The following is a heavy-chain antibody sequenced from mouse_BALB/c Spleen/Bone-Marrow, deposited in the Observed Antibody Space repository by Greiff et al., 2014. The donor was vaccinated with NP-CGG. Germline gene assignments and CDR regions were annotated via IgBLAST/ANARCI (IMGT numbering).Heavy chain of an antibody. D-gene: IGHD1-1*01. Sequence: VQLQQSGAELVRPGASVKLSCKASGYTFTSYWINWVKQRPGQGLEWIGNIYPSDSYTNYNQKFKDKATLTVDKSSSTAYMQLSSPTSRDSAVYYCARYCGSSHWYFDVWGAGTTVTVSS. CDR3: ARYCGSSHWYFDV. CDR2: IYPSDSYT. J-gene: IGHJ1*01. V-gene: IGHV1-69*02. CDR1: GYTFTSYW.